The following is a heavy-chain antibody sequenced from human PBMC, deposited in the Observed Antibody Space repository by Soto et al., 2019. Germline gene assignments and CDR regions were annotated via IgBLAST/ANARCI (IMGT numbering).Heavy chain of an antibody. CDR2: IYYTGLT. D-gene: IGHD3-10*01. J-gene: IGHJ4*02. CDR1: GGSLSPYY. V-gene: IGHV4-59*08. CDR3: AKTRAPGEYDY. Sequence: SETLSLTCTVSGGSLSPYYWNWIRQSPGKALEWIGSIYYTGLTTYNPSLRSRVTMSLDTSKNQFSLNLSSVTAADTAVYFCAKTRAPGEYDYWGQGALVTVSS.